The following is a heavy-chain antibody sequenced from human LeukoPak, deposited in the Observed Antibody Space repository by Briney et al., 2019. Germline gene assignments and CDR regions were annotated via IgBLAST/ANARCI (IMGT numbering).Heavy chain of an antibody. CDR3: ARRELRHYFDY. D-gene: IGHD1-7*01. CDR2: ITSSSRAI. CDR1: GFTFSEYS. V-gene: IGHV3-48*01. Sequence: PGGTLRLSCAASGFTFSEYSMSWVRQAPGKGLEWVSHITSSSRAIYYADSVKGRFTISRDNAKNSLFLQMNSLRAEDTAVYYCARRELRHYFDYWGQGTLVSVS. J-gene: IGHJ4*02.